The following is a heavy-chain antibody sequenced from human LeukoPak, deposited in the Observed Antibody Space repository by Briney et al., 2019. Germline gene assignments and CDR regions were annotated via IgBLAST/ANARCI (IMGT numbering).Heavy chain of an antibody. V-gene: IGHV3-23*01. CDR3: ARSMAYYYDSSGYYPYGMDV. CDR1: GFTFTSYS. CDR2: ISSSGANT. D-gene: IGHD3-22*01. Sequence: GGSLRLSCAASGFTFTSYSMSWVRQAPGKGLEWVSAISSSGANTYYADSVKGRFTISRDNSKNTLYLQMNSLRAEDTAVYYCARSMAYYYDSSGYYPYGMDVWGQGTTVTVSS. J-gene: IGHJ6*02.